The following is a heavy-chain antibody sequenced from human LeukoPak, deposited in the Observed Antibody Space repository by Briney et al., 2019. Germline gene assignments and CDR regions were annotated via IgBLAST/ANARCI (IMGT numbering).Heavy chain of an antibody. D-gene: IGHD3-22*01. CDR3: ARESYYDSSGYYYLLPLWDY. CDR1: GYTFTSYG. Sequence: ASVKVSCKASGYTFTSYGISWVRQAPGQGLEWMGWISAYNGNTNYAQKLQGRVTMTTDTSTSTAYMELRSLRSDDTAVYYCARESYYDSSGYYYLLPLWDYWGQGTLVTVSS. V-gene: IGHV1-18*01. CDR2: ISAYNGNT. J-gene: IGHJ4*02.